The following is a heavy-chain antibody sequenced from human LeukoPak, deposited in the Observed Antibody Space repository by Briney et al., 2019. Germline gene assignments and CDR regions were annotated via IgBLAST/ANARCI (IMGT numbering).Heavy chain of an antibody. CDR2: IIPIFGTA. J-gene: IGHJ4*02. CDR3: ARVRETYYYDSSGYGAFDY. V-gene: IGHV1-69*06. CDR1: GGTFSSYA. Sequence: GASVKVSCKASGGTFSSYAISWVRQAPGQGLEWMGGIIPIFGTANYAQKFQGRVTITADKSTSTAYMELSSLRSEDTAVYYCARVRETYYYDSSGYGAFDYWGQGTLVTVSS. D-gene: IGHD3-22*01.